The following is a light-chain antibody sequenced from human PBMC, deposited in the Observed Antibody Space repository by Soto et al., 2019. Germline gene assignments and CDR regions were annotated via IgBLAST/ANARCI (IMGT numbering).Light chain of an antibody. J-gene: IGLJ2*01. CDR3: SSFSSSSTLVV. V-gene: IGLV2-14*01. Sequence: QSALTQPASVSGSPGQSITISCTGTSSDVGGYSYVSWYQQHPGKAPKLMIFEVSNRPSGVSNRFSGSKSGNTASLTISGLQAEYEADYSCSSFSSSSTLVVFGGGTKLTVL. CDR2: EVS. CDR1: SSDVGGYSY.